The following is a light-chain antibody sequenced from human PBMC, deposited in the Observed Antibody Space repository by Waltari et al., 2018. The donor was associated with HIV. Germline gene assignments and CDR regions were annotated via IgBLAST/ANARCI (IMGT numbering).Light chain of an antibody. CDR3: QQYNNWPQT. V-gene: IGKV3-15*01. J-gene: IGKJ2*01. CDR2: GAS. Sequence: EKVMTQSPATLSVSPGERATLSCRASQPINNNLAWYQQKPGQAPQLLIYGASTRAAGVPDRFSGSGSRTEFSLTISSLQSEDLAIYYCQQYNNWPQTFGQGTKVEIK. CDR1: QPINNN.